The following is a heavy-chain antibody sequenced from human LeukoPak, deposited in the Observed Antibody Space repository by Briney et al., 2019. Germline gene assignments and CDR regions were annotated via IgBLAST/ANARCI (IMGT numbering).Heavy chain of an antibody. D-gene: IGHD3-22*01. J-gene: IGHJ4*02. CDR1: GLTFSSYG. CDR3: AKHSYYYDSSGSYFDY. Sequence: PGGSLRLSCAASGLTFSSYGMHWVRQAPGKGLEWVAVISYDGSNKYYADSVKGRFTISRDNSKNTLYLQMNSLRAEDTAVYYCAKHSYYYDSSGSYFDYWGQGTLVTVSS. CDR2: ISYDGSNK. V-gene: IGHV3-30*18.